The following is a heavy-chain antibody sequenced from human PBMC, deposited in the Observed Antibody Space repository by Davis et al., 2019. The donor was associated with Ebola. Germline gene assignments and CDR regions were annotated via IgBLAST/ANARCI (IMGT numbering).Heavy chain of an antibody. V-gene: IGHV4-59*01. D-gene: IGHD1-26*01. CDR1: GGSFSGYY. Sequence: SETLSLTCAVYGGSFSGYYWSWIRQPPGKGLEWIGYIYYSGSTNYNPSLKSRVTISVDTSKNQFSLKLSSVTAADTAVYYCARGGGSYSFDYWGQGTLVTVSS. J-gene: IGHJ4*02. CDR2: IYYSGST. CDR3: ARGGGSYSFDY.